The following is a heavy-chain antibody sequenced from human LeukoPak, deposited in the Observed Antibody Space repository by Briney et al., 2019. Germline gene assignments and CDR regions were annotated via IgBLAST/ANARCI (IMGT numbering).Heavy chain of an antibody. CDR1: GFTFSDYY. V-gene: IGHV4-59*04. CDR2: IYYSGST. Sequence: PGGSLRLSCAASGFTFSDYYMSWIRQAPGKGLEWIGNIYYSGSTYYNASLQSRVTISIDMSKNEFSLRLNSVTAADTAMYYCAKSGGYGLIDYWGQGTLVTVSS. CDR3: AKSGGYGLIDY. J-gene: IGHJ4*02. D-gene: IGHD1-26*01.